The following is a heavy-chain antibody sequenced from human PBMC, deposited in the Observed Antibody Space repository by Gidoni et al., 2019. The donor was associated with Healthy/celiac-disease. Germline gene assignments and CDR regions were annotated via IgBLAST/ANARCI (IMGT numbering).Heavy chain of an antibody. V-gene: IGHV1-69*01. CDR1: GGTFSSYA. J-gene: IGHJ4*02. CDR2: IIPIFGTA. CDR3: ARDRGGIVGATNGAYFDY. D-gene: IGHD1-26*01. Sequence: QVQLVQSGAEVKKPGSSVKVSCKASGGTFSSYAISWVRQAPGQGLEWMGGIIPIFGTANYAQKFQGRVTITADESMSTAYMELSSLRSEDTAVYYCARDRGGIVGATNGAYFDYWGQGTLVTVSS.